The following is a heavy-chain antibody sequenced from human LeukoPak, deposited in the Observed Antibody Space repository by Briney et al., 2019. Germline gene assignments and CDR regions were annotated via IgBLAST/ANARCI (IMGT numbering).Heavy chain of an antibody. J-gene: IGHJ6*02. CDR2: ISGSGGST. Sequence: GGSLRLSCAASGFTFSSYAMSWVRQAPGKGLEWVSAISGSGGSTYYADSVKGRFTISRDNSKNTLYLQMNGLRAEDTAVYYCARKNYYDSAAASTGYSNYYDGMDVWGQGSTVTVSS. CDR3: ARKNYYDSAAASTGYSNYYDGMDV. D-gene: IGHD3-10*01. CDR1: GFTFSSYA. V-gene: IGHV3-23*01.